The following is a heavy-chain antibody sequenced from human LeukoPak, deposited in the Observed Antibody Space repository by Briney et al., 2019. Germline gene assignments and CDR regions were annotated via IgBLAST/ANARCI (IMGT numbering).Heavy chain of an antibody. D-gene: IGHD2-15*01. J-gene: IGHJ3*02. CDR3: VRHLSAGRPAFDI. CDR2: IYYSGST. V-gene: IGHV4-59*08. CDR1: GGSISSYY. Sequence: PSETLSLTCTVSGGSISSYYWSWIRQPPGKGLEWIGYIYYSGSTNYNPSLKSRVTISVDTSNNKFSLKLTSLTAADTAVYYCVRHLSAGRPAFDIWSQGTMVTVSS.